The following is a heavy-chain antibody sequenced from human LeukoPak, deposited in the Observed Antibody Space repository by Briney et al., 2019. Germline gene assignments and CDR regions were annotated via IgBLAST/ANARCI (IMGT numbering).Heavy chain of an antibody. CDR2: IYTSGST. D-gene: IGHD3-22*01. V-gene: IGHV4-4*07. CDR3: ARDTPSEVTGWLLLPWFDP. Sequence: SETLSLTCTVSDGSISSYYWSWIRQPAGKGLEWIGRIYTSGSTNYNPSLKSRVTMSVDTSKNQFSLKLSSVTAADTAVYYCARDTPSEVTGWLLLPWFDPWGQGTLVTVSS. J-gene: IGHJ5*02. CDR1: DGSISSYY.